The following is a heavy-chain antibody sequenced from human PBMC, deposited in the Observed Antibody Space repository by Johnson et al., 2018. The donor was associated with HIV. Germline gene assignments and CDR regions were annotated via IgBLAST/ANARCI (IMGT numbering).Heavy chain of an antibody. V-gene: IGHV3-74*02. CDR3: ARGALGSFDI. J-gene: IGHJ3*02. CDR1: GFILSNYW. D-gene: IGHD3-10*01. Sequence: VQLVESGGGVVQPGRSLRLSCAASGFILSNYWMHWVRQAPGKGLIWVACIKTDGSDTNYADSVKGRFTISRDNAKNTVYLQMDSLRDEDMAVYYCARGALGSFDIWGQGTMVTVSA. CDR2: IKTDGSDT.